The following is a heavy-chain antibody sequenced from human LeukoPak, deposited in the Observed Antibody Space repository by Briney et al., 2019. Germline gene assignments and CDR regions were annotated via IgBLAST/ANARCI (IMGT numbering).Heavy chain of an antibody. V-gene: IGHV3-7*01. CDR1: GFTFSSYC. Sequence: GGSLRLSCAASGFTFSSYCVSWVRQAPGKGLEWVANIKQDGSEKYYVDSVKGRFTISRDNAKNSLYLQMNSLRAEDTAVYYCARAVTMVRGRPTNYYYYYMDVWGKGTTVTVSS. D-gene: IGHD3-10*01. CDR3: ARAVTMVRGRPTNYYYYYMDV. J-gene: IGHJ6*03. CDR2: IKQDGSEK.